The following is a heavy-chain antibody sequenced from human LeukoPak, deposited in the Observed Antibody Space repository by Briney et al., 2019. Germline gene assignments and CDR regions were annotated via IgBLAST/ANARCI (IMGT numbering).Heavy chain of an antibody. CDR1: GYTFTGYY. V-gene: IGHV1-2*02. Sequence: ASVKVSCKASGYTFTGYYIHWARQAPGQGLEWMGWINPDSGGTNYAQNFQGRVTMTRDTSISTAYMELSRLRSDDTAVYYCARVASAVYSDYWGQGTLVTVSS. CDR2: INPDSGGT. CDR3: ARVASAVYSDY. J-gene: IGHJ4*02.